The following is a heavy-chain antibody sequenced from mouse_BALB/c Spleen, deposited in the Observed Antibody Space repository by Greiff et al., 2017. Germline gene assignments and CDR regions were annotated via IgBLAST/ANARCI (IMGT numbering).Heavy chain of an antibody. CDR3: NAWGYYYGSSYLYFDY. Sequence: EVKLQQSGAELVRSGASVKLSCTASGFNIKDYYMHWVKQRPEQGLEWIGWIDPENGDTEYAPKFQGQATMTADTSSNTAYLQLSSLTSEDTAVYYCNAWGYYYGSSYLYFDYWGQGTTLTVSS. V-gene: IGHV14-4*02. CDR1: GFNIKDYY. CDR2: IDPENGDT. J-gene: IGHJ2*01. D-gene: IGHD1-1*01.